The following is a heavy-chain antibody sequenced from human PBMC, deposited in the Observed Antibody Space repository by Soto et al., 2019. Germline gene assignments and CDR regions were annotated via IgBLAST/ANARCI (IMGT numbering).Heavy chain of an antibody. CDR3: ARGFYVGWLLLSGRFDP. J-gene: IGHJ5*02. CDR1: GGSFSGYY. Sequence: SETLSLTCAVYGGSFSGYYWSWIRQPPGKGLEWIGEINHSGSTNYNPSLKSRVTISVDTSKNQFSLKLSSVTAADTAVYYCARGFYVGWLLLSGRFDPWGQGTLVTVSS. CDR2: INHSGST. D-gene: IGHD3-22*01. V-gene: IGHV4-34*01.